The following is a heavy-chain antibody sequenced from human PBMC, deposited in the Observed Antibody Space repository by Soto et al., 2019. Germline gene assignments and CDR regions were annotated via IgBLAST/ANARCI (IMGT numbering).Heavy chain of an antibody. D-gene: IGHD5-12*01. CDR1: GFTFSSYD. J-gene: IGHJ4*02. CDR2: IGTAGDT. CDR3: ARGSPSRGYSGYDSLDY. V-gene: IGHV3-13*01. Sequence: GGSLTLSCAASGFTFSSYDMHWVRQATGKGLEWVSAIGTAGDTYYPGSVKGRFTIPRENAKNSLYLQMNSLRAGDTAVYYCARGSPSRGYSGYDSLDYWGQGTLVTVSS.